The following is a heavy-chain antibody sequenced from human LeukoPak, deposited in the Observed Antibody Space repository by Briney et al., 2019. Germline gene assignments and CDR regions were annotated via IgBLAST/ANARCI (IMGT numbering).Heavy chain of an antibody. CDR2: ISAYSGNT. J-gene: IGHJ4*02. CDR1: GYTFANYG. V-gene: IGHV1-18*01. CDR3: ARDDKRHCSGGSCPAYFDY. Sequence: ASVKVSCKASGYTFANYGMSWVRQAPGQGLEWIAWISAYSGNTNYALKLRGRVTMTTDTSMSTAYLELRSLRSDDTALYYCARDDKRHCSGGSCPAYFDYWGQGTLVTVSS. D-gene: IGHD2-15*01.